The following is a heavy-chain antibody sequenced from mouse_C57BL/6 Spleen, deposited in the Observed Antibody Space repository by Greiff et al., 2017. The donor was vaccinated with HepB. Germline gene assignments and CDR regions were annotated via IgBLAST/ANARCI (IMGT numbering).Heavy chain of an antibody. CDR1: GFSFNTYA. CDR3: VKGRDSSGWFAY. Sequence: EVHLVESGGGLVQPKGSLKLSCAASGFSFNTYAMNWVRQAPGKGLEWVARIRSKSNNYATYYADSVKDRFTISRDDSESMLYLQMNNLKTEDTAMYYCVKGRDSSGWFAYWGQGTLVTVS. D-gene: IGHD3-2*02. J-gene: IGHJ3*01. CDR2: IRSKSNNYAT. V-gene: IGHV10-1*01.